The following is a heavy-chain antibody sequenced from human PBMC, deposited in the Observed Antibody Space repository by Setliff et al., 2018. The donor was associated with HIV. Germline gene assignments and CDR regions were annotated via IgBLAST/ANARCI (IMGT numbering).Heavy chain of an antibody. CDR3: AKDYGDGHNWGAFDI. J-gene: IGHJ3*02. D-gene: IGHD1-1*01. Sequence: PGGSLRLSCAAFGFTFSNYGMHWVRQAPGKGLEWVAFLRFDGSNKSYGDSVKGRFTISRDNSKNTLYVQMNSLRAEDTAVYYCAKDYGDGHNWGAFDISGQGTMVTVSS. CDR2: LRFDGSNK. CDR1: GFTFSNYG. V-gene: IGHV3-30*02.